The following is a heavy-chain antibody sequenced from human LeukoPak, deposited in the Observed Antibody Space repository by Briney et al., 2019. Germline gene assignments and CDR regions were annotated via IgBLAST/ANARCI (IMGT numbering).Heavy chain of an antibody. J-gene: IGHJ3*02. CDR1: GFTFSTYF. CDR3: ARERQDTIIHSGAFDI. V-gene: IGHV3-30-3*01. D-gene: IGHD3-10*01. Sequence: GGSLRLSCAASGFTFSTYFMHWVPQAPGKGLEWVADIASDGSHTFYVESVKGRFTISRDNSKNTLYLQMNSLRAEDTAVYFCARERQDTIIHSGAFDIWGQGTMVTVSS. CDR2: IASDGSHT.